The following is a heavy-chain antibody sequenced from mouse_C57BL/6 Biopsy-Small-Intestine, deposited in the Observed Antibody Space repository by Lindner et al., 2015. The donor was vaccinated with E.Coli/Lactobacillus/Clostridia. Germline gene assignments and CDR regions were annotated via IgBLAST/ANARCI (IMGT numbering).Heavy chain of an antibody. Sequence: SVKVSCKASGYTFSNYAIHWVRQAPGQSLEWMGCITGGNQDIQKSQKFQGRVTFTRDTPANTAYMDLSSLTSEDTAVYYCARGNGIGSWTIDNWGQGTLVTVSS. CDR2: ITGGNQDI. J-gene: IGHJ4*01. CDR1: GYTFSNYA. D-gene: IGHD6-1*01. V-gene: IGHV1-84*02. CDR3: ARGNGIGSWTIDN.